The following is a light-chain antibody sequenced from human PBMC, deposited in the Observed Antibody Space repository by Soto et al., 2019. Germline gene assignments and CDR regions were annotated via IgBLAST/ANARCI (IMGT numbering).Light chain of an antibody. CDR2: TIS. CDR1: RDTRNS. V-gene: IGKV1-9*01. CDR3: QQHNSWPLT. Sequence: DIQLTQSPSFLSASVGDRVTITCRASRDTRNSLAWYQQKPGKAPTLLIYTISTLQSGVPARFSGSGSGTEFTLTISSLQPEDFATYYCQQHNSWPLTFGGGTKVEIK. J-gene: IGKJ4*01.